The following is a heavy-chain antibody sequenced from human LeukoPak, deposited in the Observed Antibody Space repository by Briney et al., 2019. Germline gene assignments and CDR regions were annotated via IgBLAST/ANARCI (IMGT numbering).Heavy chain of an antibody. CDR1: GYTCTGYY. CDR2: INPNSGGT. J-gene: IGHJ4*02. Sequence: ASVMISCKASGYTCTGYYMHWVRHAPGQGLEWMGWINPNSGGTNYAQKFQGRVTMTRDTSISTAYMELSRLRSDDTAVYYCARLGYYYDSSGYYYGWGQGTLVAVSS. CDR3: ARLGYYYDSSGYYYG. D-gene: IGHD3-22*01. V-gene: IGHV1-2*02.